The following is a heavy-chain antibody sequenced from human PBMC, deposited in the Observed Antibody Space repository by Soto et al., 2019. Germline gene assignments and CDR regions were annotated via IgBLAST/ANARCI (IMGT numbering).Heavy chain of an antibody. Sequence: QVQLEQSGSEVKKSGSSVKVSCKASGYSFSSHAITWVRQDPGQGLEWMGWIIPVFGTPSYAQKFQGRVTIAADKSTNTSDLELMSLRSEDTAVYYCARVGALITSWYWGDGLDSWGQGTQVTVSS. V-gene: IGHV1-69*06. CDR2: IIPVFGTP. CDR1: GYSFSSHA. CDR3: ARVGALITSWYWGDGLDS. J-gene: IGHJ4*02. D-gene: IGHD2-2*01.